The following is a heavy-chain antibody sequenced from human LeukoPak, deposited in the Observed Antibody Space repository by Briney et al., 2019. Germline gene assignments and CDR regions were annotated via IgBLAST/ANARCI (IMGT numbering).Heavy chain of an antibody. CDR1: GGSISSSSYY. J-gene: IGHJ5*02. Sequence: SETLSLTCTVSGGSISSSSYYWGWIRQPPGKGLEWIGSIYYSGSTYYNPSLKSRVTISVDTSKNQFSLKLSSVTAADTAVYYCASPIAAAGSWGQGTLVTVSS. CDR2: IYYSGST. CDR3: ASPIAAAGS. V-gene: IGHV4-39*01. D-gene: IGHD6-13*01.